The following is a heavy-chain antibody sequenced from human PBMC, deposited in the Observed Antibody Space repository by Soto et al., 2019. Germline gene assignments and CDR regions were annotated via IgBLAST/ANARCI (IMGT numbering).Heavy chain of an antibody. V-gene: IGHV1-69*01. CDR3: ARGWGYDSTDYYYAY. D-gene: IGHD3-22*01. CDR1: GGTFSSYA. J-gene: IGHJ4*02. CDR2: IIPIFGTA. Sequence: QVQLVQSGAEVKKPGSSVKVSCKVSGGTFSSYAISWVRQAPGQGLEWMGGIIPIFGTANYAQKFQGRVTIIADESTSTVYMELSSLRSDDTAIYYCARGWGYDSTDYYYAYWGQGTLVIVSS.